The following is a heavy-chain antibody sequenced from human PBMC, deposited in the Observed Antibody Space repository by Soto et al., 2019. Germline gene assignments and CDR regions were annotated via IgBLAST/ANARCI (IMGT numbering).Heavy chain of an antibody. Sequence: ASVKVSCKASGGTFSSYAISWVRQAPGQGLEGMGGIIPIFGTANYAQKFQGRVTITADKSTSTVYMELSSLRSEDTAVYYCVGGGYSYGLDYWGQGTLVTVSS. CDR2: IIPIFGTA. J-gene: IGHJ4*02. CDR3: VGGGYSYGLDY. V-gene: IGHV1-69*06. D-gene: IGHD5-18*01. CDR1: GGTFSSYA.